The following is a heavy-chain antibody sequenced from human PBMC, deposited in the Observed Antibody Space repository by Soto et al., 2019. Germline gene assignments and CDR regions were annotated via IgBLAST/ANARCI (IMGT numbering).Heavy chain of an antibody. CDR2: ISAYNGNT. D-gene: IGHD6-6*01. J-gene: IGHJ6*02. V-gene: IGHV1-18*01. Sequence: QVQLVQSGAEVKKPGASVKVSCKASGYTFTSYGISWVRQAPGQLLEWMGWISAYNGNTNYAQKLQGRVTMTTDTSTSTDYMELRSMRSDDTAVYYCARDRWGIAARPVRPYGMDVLGQGTTVTVSS. CDR1: GYTFTSYG. CDR3: ARDRWGIAARPVRPYGMDV.